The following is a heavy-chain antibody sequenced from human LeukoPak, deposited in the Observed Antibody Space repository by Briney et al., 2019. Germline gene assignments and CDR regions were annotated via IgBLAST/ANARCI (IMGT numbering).Heavy chain of an antibody. CDR2: ISSSSSTI. CDR1: GFTFSSYS. Sequence: GGSLRLSCAASGFTFSSYSMNWVRQAPGKGLEWVSYISSSSSTIYYADSVKGRFTISRDNAKNSLYLQMNSLRDEDTAVYYCASEHSSGTYYDILTGYYMNYYYYGMDVWGQGTTVTVSS. D-gene: IGHD3-9*01. CDR3: ASEHSSGTYYDILTGYYMNYYYYGMDV. J-gene: IGHJ6*02. V-gene: IGHV3-48*02.